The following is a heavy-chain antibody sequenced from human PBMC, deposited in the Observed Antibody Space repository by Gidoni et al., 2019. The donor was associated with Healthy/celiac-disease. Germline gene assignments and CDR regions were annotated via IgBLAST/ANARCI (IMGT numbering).Heavy chain of an antibody. CDR3: ARYLPPDYYLPTLHFDY. V-gene: IGHV4-30-4*01. Sequence: QVQLQESGPGLVTPSPTLSHPCTVSVGSISSGVYYWSWIRQPPGKGLEWIGYIDYSGSTYYHPSLKSRVTISVDTSKNKFALKLSSVTAADTAVYYCARYLPPDYYLPTLHFDYWGHGTLVTVSS. D-gene: IGHD3-10*01. CDR2: IDYSGST. J-gene: IGHJ4*01. CDR1: VGSISSGVYY.